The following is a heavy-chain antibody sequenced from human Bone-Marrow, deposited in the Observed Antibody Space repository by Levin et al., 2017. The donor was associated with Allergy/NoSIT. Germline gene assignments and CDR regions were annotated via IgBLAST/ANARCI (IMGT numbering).Heavy chain of an antibody. CDR3: ARPPTGTTSSYYYYGMDV. Sequence: LSLTCAASGFTFSNYWMHWVRQAPGKGLVWVSRINTDGSTTTYADSVKGRFTISRDNAKNTLYLQMNSLRAEDTAVYYCARPPTGTTSSYYYYGMDVWGQGTTVTVSS. CDR2: INTDGSTT. J-gene: IGHJ6*02. V-gene: IGHV3-74*01. CDR1: GFTFSNYW. D-gene: IGHD1-7*01.